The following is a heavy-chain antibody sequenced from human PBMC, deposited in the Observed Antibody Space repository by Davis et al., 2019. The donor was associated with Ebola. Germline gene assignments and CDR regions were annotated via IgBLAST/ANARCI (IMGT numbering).Heavy chain of an antibody. Sequence: ASVKVSCKASGYTFTSYGISWVRQAPGQGLEWMGWINPNSGGTNYAQKFQGWVTMTRDTSISTAYMELSRLRSDDTAVYYCARDRFFYDSGDYYYYGMDVWGQGTTVTVSS. CDR3: ARDRFFYDSGDYYYYGMDV. J-gene: IGHJ6*02. V-gene: IGHV1-2*04. CDR2: INPNSGGT. CDR1: GYTFTSYG. D-gene: IGHD5/OR15-5a*01.